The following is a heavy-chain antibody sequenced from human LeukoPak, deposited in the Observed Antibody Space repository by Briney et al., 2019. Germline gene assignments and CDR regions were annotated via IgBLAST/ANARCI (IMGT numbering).Heavy chain of an antibody. V-gene: IGHV1-69*05. CDR1: GGTFSSYA. J-gene: IGHJ6*03. Sequence: GASVKVSCKASGGTFSSYAISWVRQAPGQGLEWMGGFIPIFGTANYAQKFQGRVAITTDESTSTAYMELSSLRSEDTAVYYCASSGLVVAPRPTTYYYYYMDVWGKGTTVTVSS. D-gene: IGHD1-26*01. CDR2: FIPIFGTA. CDR3: ASSGLVVAPRPTTYYYYYMDV.